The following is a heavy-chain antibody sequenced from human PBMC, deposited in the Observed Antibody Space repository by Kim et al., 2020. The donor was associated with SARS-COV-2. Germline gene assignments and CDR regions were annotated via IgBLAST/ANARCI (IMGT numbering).Heavy chain of an antibody. D-gene: IGHD6-19*01. CDR2: INHSGST. CDR3: ARENGGSGWYLDP. Sequence: SQTLSLTCAVYGGSFSGYYWSWIRQPPGKGLEWIGEINHSGSTNYNPSLKSRVTISVDTSKNQFSLKLSSVTAADTAVYYCARENGGSGWYLDPWGQGTLVTVSS. CDR1: GGSFSGYY. V-gene: IGHV4-34*01. J-gene: IGHJ5*02.